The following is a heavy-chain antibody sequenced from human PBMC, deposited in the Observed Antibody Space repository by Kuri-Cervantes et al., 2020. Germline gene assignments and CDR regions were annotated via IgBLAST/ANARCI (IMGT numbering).Heavy chain of an antibody. CDR3: VKDIGQWQLRYFDD. CDR1: GFTFSSYG. D-gene: IGHD6-19*01. CDR2: IRYDGSNK. J-gene: IGHJ4*02. V-gene: IGHV3-30*02. Sequence: GESLKISCATSGFTFSSYGMHWVRQAPGKGLEWVAFIRYDGSNKYYADSVKGRFTISRDNSKNSLYLEMNSLRVEDTALYYCVKDIGQWQLRYFDDWGQGALVTVSS.